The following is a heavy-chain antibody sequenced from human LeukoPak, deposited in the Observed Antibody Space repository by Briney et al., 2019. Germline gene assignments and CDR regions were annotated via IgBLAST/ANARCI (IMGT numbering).Heavy chain of an antibody. V-gene: IGHV3-23*01. Sequence: GGSLRLSCAASGFTFSSYAMSWDRQAPGKGLEWVSAISGSGGSTYYADSVKGRFTISRDNSKNTLYLQMNSLRAEDTAVYYCAKEDYDILTGYYWGGGVGMDVWGQGTTVTVSS. CDR2: ISGSGGST. CDR1: GFTFSSYA. J-gene: IGHJ6*02. D-gene: IGHD3-9*01. CDR3: AKEDYDILTGYYWGGGVGMDV.